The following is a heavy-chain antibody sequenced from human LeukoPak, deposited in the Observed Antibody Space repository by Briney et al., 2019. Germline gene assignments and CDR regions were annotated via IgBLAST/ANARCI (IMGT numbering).Heavy chain of an antibody. V-gene: IGHV3-11*01. CDR1: GFSFSDSY. CDR2: ISVSGHDI. D-gene: IGHD2-8*01. J-gene: IGHJ4*01. CDR3: STDPRLLIY. Sequence: GGSLRLSCVVSGFSFSDSYMTWIRQTPGKGLESLSYISVSGHDIYYTDSVKGRFTISRDNAKNSLYLQMNSLRPEDTALYYCSTDPRLLIYWGHGTLVTVSS.